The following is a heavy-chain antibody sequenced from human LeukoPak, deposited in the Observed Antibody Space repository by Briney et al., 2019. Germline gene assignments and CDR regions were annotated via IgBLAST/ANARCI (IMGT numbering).Heavy chain of an antibody. CDR2: ISAYNGNT. CDR1: GYTFTSYG. V-gene: IGHV1-18*01. D-gene: IGHD3-22*01. CDR3: AREKPYRRGYYDSSGYYPSAPDY. Sequence: ASVKVSCKASGYTFTSYGISWVRQAPGQGLEWMGWISAYNGNTNYAQKLQGRVTMTKDTSTSTAYMELRSLRSDDTAVYYCAREKPYRRGYYDSSGYYPSAPDYWGQGTLVTVSS. J-gene: IGHJ4*02.